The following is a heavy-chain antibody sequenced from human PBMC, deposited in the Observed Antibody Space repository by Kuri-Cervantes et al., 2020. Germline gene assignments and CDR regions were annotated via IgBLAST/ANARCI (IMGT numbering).Heavy chain of an antibody. Sequence: GGSLRLSCAASGFTFSSYSMNWVRQAPGKELEWVSSISSSSSYIYYADSVKGRFTISRDNAKNSLYLQMNSLRAEDTAVYYCASDKTTAFDYWGQGTLVTVSS. CDR3: ASDKTTAFDY. CDR1: GFTFSSYS. J-gene: IGHJ4*02. V-gene: IGHV3-21*01. CDR2: ISSSSSYI. D-gene: IGHD4-17*01.